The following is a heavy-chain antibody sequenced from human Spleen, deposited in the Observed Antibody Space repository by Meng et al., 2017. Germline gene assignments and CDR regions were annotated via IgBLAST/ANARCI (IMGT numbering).Heavy chain of an antibody. V-gene: IGHV1-2*06. D-gene: IGHD6-13*01. J-gene: IGHJ4*02. CDR2: INPKSGDT. CDR1: GYTFPDHW. Sequence: QRGQSGAEVKTSGASVKGSCTASGYTFPDHWLHWVRRAPGQGLEWMGRINPKSGDTHYAQRFQGRVTMTGDTSISTAYMELSGLRSDDTAMYYCARDEDISAAGKLFGDYWGQGTLVTSPQ. CDR3: ARDEDISAAGKLFGDY.